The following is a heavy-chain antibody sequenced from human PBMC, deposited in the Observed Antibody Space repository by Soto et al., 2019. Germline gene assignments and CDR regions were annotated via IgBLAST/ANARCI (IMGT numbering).Heavy chain of an antibody. CDR2: ISSNSDAM. J-gene: IGHJ3*02. CDR1: GFTFNTFP. CDR3: VRDYQYGFDM. Sequence: EVQLVESGGGFVQPGGSLRLSCAASGFTFNTFPMNWVRLAPGKGLEWLSHISSNSDAMDYADSVKGRFTISRDNARKSLYLQMNSLIVDDTAVYYCVRDYQYGFDMLGQGTMVTVSS. V-gene: IGHV3-48*01. D-gene: IGHD3-16*02.